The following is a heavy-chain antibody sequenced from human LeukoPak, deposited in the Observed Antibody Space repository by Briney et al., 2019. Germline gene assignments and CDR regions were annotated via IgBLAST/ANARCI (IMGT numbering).Heavy chain of an antibody. CDR3: ARARHIVVGKAFGGNHDYYGMDV. CDR1: GGTFSSYA. Sequence: GASVKVSCKASGGTFSSYAISWVRQAPGQGLEWMGGITPIFGTANYAQKFQGRVTITADESTSTAYMELSSLRSEDTAVYYCARARHIVVGKAFGGNHDYYGMDVWGQGTTVTVSS. D-gene: IGHD2-21*01. J-gene: IGHJ6*02. V-gene: IGHV1-69*13. CDR2: ITPIFGTA.